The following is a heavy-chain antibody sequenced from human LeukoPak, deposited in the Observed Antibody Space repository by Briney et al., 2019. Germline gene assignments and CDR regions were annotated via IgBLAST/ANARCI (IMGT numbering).Heavy chain of an antibody. CDR2: IYYSGST. CDR1: GGSISSYY. Sequence: SETLSLTCTVSGGSISSYYWSWIRQPPGKGLEWIGYIYYSGSTNYNPSLKSRVTISVDTSKNQFSLKLSSVTAADTAVYYCARVDANLSSWYYLDYWGQGTLVTVSS. V-gene: IGHV4-59*01. CDR3: ARVDANLSSWYYLDY. J-gene: IGHJ4*02. D-gene: IGHD6-13*01.